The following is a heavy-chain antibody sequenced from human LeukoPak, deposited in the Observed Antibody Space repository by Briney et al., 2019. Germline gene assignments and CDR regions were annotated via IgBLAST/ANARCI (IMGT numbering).Heavy chain of an antibody. Sequence: SQTLSLTCTVSGGSISSGGYYWSWIRQHPGKGLEWIGYIYYSGSTYYNPSLKSRATISVDMSKNQFSLTLSSVTAADTAVYYCARDPGGRNWFDPWGLGTLVTVSS. CDR3: ARDPGGRNWFDP. J-gene: IGHJ5*02. D-gene: IGHD3-10*01. CDR2: IYYSGST. V-gene: IGHV4-31*03. CDR1: GGSISSGGYY.